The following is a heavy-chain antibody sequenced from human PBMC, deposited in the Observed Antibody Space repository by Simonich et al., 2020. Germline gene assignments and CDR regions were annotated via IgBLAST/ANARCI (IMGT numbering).Heavy chain of an antibody. J-gene: IGHJ4*02. CDR2: IYYSGSN. V-gene: IGHV4-59*08. CDR3: ARHDRWLQFYFDY. Sequence: QVQLQESGPGLVKPSETLSLTCTVSGGSISSYYWSWIRQPPGKGLEWIGYIYYSGSNNYHPPLKSRVTRSVDTSKNQFSLKLSSVTAADTAVYYCARHDRWLQFYFDYWGQGTLVTVSS. CDR1: GGSISSYY. D-gene: IGHD5-12*01.